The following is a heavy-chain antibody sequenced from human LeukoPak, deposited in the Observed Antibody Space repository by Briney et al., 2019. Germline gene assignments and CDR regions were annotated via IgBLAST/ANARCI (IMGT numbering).Heavy chain of an antibody. Sequence: GGSLRLSCAASGFTFSSYAMSWVRQAPGKGLEWVSAISGSGGSTYYADSVKGRFTISRDNSKNTLYLQMNSLRAEDTAVYYCAKEGRYYYDFWNGSNEYNWFDPWGQGTLVTVSS. V-gene: IGHV3-23*01. CDR2: ISGSGGST. D-gene: IGHD3-3*01. J-gene: IGHJ5*02. CDR1: GFTFSSYA. CDR3: AKEGRYYYDFWNGSNEYNWFDP.